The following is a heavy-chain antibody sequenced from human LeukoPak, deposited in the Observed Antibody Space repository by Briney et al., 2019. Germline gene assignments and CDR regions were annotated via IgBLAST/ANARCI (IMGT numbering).Heavy chain of an antibody. CDR2: ITYDGYYK. J-gene: IGHJ6*02. Sequence: GGSLRLSCAASGFTFTSYGMHWVRQAPGKGLEWVALITYDGYYKYYSDSVKGRFTISSDTSKNTLYLQMNSLRAEDTAVYYCAKEYYDILTGYHYYYYGMDVWGQGTTVTVSS. D-gene: IGHD3-9*01. CDR1: GFTFTSYG. CDR3: AKEYYDILTGYHYYYYGMDV. V-gene: IGHV3-30*18.